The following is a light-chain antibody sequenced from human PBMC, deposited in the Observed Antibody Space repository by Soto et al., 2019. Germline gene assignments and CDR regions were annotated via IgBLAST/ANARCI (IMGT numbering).Light chain of an antibody. CDR3: QHYDASQWT. V-gene: IGKV3D-15*01. CDR1: QTIYSN. Sequence: IGMTQSPATLSVSPGERATLSCRASQTIYSNVAWYQQRPGQPPRLLIYGGSIRATGIPDRFSGSGSGTDFTLTISRLEPEDFAVYYCQHYDASQWTFGQGTKVDIK. CDR2: GGS. J-gene: IGKJ1*01.